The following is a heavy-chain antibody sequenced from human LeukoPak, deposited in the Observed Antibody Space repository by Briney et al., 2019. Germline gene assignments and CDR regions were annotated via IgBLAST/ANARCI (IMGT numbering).Heavy chain of an antibody. Sequence: SETLSLTCSVSGDSINSGVSYWAWIRQPPGTGLEWIGTIYYSGSAGSTYYNPSLKSRVTISVDTSKNQFSLNLSSVTAADTAIYYCARHLYDKTGRPLDSWGQGTLVTVSS. V-gene: IGHV4-39*01. D-gene: IGHD3-9*01. CDR3: ARHLYDKTGRPLDS. J-gene: IGHJ4*02. CDR2: IYYSGSAGST. CDR1: GDSINSGVSY.